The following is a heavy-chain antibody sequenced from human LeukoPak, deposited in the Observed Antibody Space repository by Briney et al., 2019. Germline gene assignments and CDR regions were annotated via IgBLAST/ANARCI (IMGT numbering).Heavy chain of an antibody. J-gene: IGHJ4*02. CDR3: ARDQGGGNSRRLDY. Sequence: PGGSLRLSCAASGFTFSDHHMSWIRQAPGKGLEWLSYISDSGNTRYYADSVRGLFTVSRDNAKNSVYLQMNSLRAEDTAVYYCARDQGGGNSRRLDYWGRGTLVTVSS. V-gene: IGHV3-11*01. D-gene: IGHD4-23*01. CDR1: GFTFSDHH. CDR2: ISDSGNTR.